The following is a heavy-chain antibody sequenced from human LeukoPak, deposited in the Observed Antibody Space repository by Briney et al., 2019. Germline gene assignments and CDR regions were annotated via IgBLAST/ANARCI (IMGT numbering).Heavy chain of an antibody. V-gene: IGHV1-2*02. J-gene: IGHJ4*02. CDR3: ARGPYGSGSYYGY. CDR2: INLNSGGT. Sequence: ASVKVSCKASGYTFTGYYMHWVRQAPGQGLEWMGWINLNSGGTNYAQKFQGRVTMTRDTSISTAYMELSRLRSDDTAVYYCARGPYGSGSYYGYWGQGTLVTVSS. CDR1: GYTFTGYY. D-gene: IGHD3-10*01.